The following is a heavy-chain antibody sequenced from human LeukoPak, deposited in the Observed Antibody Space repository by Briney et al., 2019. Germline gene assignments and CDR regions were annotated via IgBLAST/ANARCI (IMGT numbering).Heavy chain of an antibody. V-gene: IGHV3-15*01. J-gene: IGHJ4*02. D-gene: IGHD6-19*01. CDR3: TTAEPGYSSGWYEWRPVAFDY. CDR2: IKSKTDGGTT. CDR1: GFTFSNAW. Sequence: GGSLRLSCAASGFTFSNAWMSWVRQAPGKGLEWVGRIKSKTDGGTTDYAAPVKGRFTISRDDSKNTLYLQMNSLKTEDTAVYYCTTAEPGYSSGWYEWRPVAFDYWGQGTLVTVPS.